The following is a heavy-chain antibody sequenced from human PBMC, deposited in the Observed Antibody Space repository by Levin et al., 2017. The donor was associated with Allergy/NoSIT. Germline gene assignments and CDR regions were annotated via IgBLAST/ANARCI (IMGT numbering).Heavy chain of an antibody. D-gene: IGHD6-13*01. J-gene: IGHJ4*02. CDR2: IIPILALA. V-gene: IGHV1-69*04. Sequence: GGSLRLSCKASGGTFSSYTISWVRQAPGQGLEWMGRIIPILALADYAQRFQGRVTITADKSTSTAYMELSSLRSEDTAVYYCAREVRNTSSWYGFDYWGQGTLVTVSS. CDR3: AREVRNTSSWYGFDY. CDR1: GGTFSSYT.